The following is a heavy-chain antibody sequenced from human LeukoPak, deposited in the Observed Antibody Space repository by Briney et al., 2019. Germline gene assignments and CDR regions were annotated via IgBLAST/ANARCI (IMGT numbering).Heavy chain of an antibody. CDR1: GYTFTGYY. V-gene: IGHV1-2*02. Sequence: ASVKVSCKASGYTFTGYYMHWVRQAPGQGLEWMGWINPNSGGTNYAQKFQGRVTMTRDTSISTAYMELGRLRPDDTAVYYCARDTVEGYYFDYWGQGTLVTVSS. CDR2: INPNSGGT. J-gene: IGHJ4*02. CDR3: ARDTVEGYYFDY. D-gene: IGHD2-15*01.